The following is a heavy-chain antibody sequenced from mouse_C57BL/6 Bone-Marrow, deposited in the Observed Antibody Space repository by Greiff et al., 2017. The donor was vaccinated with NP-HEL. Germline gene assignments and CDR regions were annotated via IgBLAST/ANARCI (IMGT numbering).Heavy chain of an antibody. Sequence: VKLVESGPGLVQPSQSLSITCTVPGFSLNSYGVHWVRQSPGKGLEWRGVIWSGGSTDYNAAFISRLSISKDNSKSQVFFKMNSLQADDTAIYYCARKGLRGGFAYWGQGTLVTVSA. CDR3: ARKGLRGGFAY. V-gene: IGHV2-2*01. J-gene: IGHJ3*01. CDR2: IWSGGST. D-gene: IGHD1-1*01. CDR1: GFSLNSYG.